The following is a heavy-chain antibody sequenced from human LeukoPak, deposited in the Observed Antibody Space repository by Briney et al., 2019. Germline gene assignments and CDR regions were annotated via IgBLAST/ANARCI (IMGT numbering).Heavy chain of an antibody. Sequence: GGSLRLSCAASGFTFDDYAMHWVRQAPGKGLEWVSGISWNSGSIGYADSVKGRFTISRDNAKNSLYMQMNSLRTEDTALYYCATGYSYVYGLGYYFENWGQGTLVTVSS. V-gene: IGHV3-9*01. CDR3: ATGYSYVYGLGYYFEN. J-gene: IGHJ4*02. CDR1: GFTFDDYA. CDR2: ISWNSGSI. D-gene: IGHD5-18*01.